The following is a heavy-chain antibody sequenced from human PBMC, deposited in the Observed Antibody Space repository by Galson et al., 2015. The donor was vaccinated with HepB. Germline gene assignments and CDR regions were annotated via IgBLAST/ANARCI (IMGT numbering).Heavy chain of an antibody. D-gene: IGHD1-26*01. CDR3: ARGSGTSLFDY. J-gene: IGHJ4*02. Sequence: SLRLSCAASGFTFSSYAMHWVRQAPGKGLEWVAVISYDGSNKYYADSVKGRFTISRDNSKNTLYLQMNSLRAEDTAVYYCARGSGTSLFDYWGQGTLVTVSS. CDR1: GFTFSSYA. V-gene: IGHV3-30*04. CDR2: ISYDGSNK.